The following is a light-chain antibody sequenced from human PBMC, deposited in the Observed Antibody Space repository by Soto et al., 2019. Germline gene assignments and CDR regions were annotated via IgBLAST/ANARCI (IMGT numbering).Light chain of an antibody. CDR1: QSVSSY. CDR2: DAS. J-gene: IGKJ1*01. Sequence: EIVLTQSPATLSLSPGERATLSCRASQSVSSYLAWYQQKPGQAPRLLIYDASNRATGILARFSGSGSGTDFTLTISSLEPEDFVVYYCQQRSNWPRTFGQGTKV. CDR3: QQRSNWPRT. V-gene: IGKV3-11*01.